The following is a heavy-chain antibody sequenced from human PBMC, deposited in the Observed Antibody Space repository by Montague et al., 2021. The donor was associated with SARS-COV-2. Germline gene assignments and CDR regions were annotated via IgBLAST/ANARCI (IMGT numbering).Heavy chain of an antibody. J-gene: IGHJ4*02. V-gene: IGHV4-59*08. Sequence: SETLSLTCTVSGGSISSSYWTWIWQPPGKGLERIGYIYYSGSTSYNSSLKIRITISVDTSTNQFSLKLSSATAADTAVYYCAGSWGGYSRFDFWGQGTLVTVSS. CDR3: AGSWGGYSRFDF. CDR1: GGSISSSY. D-gene: IGHD3-16*01. CDR2: IYYSGST.